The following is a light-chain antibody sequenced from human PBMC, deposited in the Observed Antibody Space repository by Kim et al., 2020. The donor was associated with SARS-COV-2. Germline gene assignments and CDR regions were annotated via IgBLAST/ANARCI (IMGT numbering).Light chain of an antibody. V-gene: IGKV3-15*01. CDR3: QQHDDWPPRVT. J-gene: IGKJ5*01. CDR2: GAS. CDR1: QDVGHN. Sequence: PMEGATLTCRCSQDVGHNLAWYQQKPGQAPRLLIFGASTRATGIPARFTGSGSGTGFTLTIISLQSEDFALYYCQQHDDWPPRVTFGQGTRLEIK.